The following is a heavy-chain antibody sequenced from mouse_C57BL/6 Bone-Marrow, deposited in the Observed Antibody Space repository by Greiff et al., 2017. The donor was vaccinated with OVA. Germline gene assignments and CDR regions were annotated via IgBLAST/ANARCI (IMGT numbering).Heavy chain of an antibody. CDR3: ARRYYYGSSYGFAY. V-gene: IGHV1-19*01. J-gene: IGHJ3*01. CDR1: GYTFTDYY. Sequence: DVQLVESGPVLVKPGASVKMSCKASGYTFTDYYMNWVKQSHGKSLEWIGVINPYNGGTSYNQKFKGKATLTVDKSSSTAYMELNSLTSEDSAVYYCARRYYYGSSYGFAYWGQGTLVTVSA. D-gene: IGHD1-1*01. CDR2: INPYNGGT.